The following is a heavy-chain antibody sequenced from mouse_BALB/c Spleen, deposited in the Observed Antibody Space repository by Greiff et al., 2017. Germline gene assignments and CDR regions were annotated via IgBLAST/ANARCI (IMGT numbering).Heavy chain of an antibody. V-gene: IGHV5-17*02. D-gene: IGHD2-3*01. CDR2: ISSGSSTI. Sequence: EVMLVESGGGLVQPGGSRKLSCAASGFTFSSFGMHWVRQAPEKGLEWVAYISSGSSTIYYADTVKGRFTISRDNPKNTLFLQMTSLRSEDTAMYYCARSGGYSLSWFAYWGQGTLVTVSA. CDR1: GFTFSSFG. CDR3: ARSGGYSLSWFAY. J-gene: IGHJ3*01.